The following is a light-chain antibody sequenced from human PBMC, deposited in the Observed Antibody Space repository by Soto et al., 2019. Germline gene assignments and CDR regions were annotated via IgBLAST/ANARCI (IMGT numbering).Light chain of an antibody. CDR3: CSFAGSSPS. CDR1: SSDIGNYNL. V-gene: IGLV2-23*01. J-gene: IGLJ2*01. Sequence: QSALTQPASVSESPGQSITISCTGTSSDIGNYNLVSWYQQHPGKAPKLMIYEGSKRPSGVSNRFSASKSGNTASLTISGLQAEDEADYYCCSFAGSSPSFGGGTKLTVL. CDR2: EGS.